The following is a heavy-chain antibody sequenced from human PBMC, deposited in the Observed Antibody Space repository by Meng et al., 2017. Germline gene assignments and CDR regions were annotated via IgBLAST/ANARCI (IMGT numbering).Heavy chain of an antibody. CDR3: ARAIAVSGTGRFDY. CDR2: INAGNSDT. D-gene: IGHD6-19*01. V-gene: IGHV1-3*01. Sequence: HGQLLQSGADVKKPGASVKVSCKASGYTFTTYAIHWVRQAPGQRLEWMGWINAGNSDTKYSQKLQGRVTITRDTSASTVYMEVSSLRSEDTGVYYCARAIAVSGTGRFDYWGQGTLVTVSS. J-gene: IGHJ4*02. CDR1: GYTFTTYA.